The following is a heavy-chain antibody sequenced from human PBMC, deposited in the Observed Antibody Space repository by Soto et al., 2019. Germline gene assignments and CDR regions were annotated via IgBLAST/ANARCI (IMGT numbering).Heavy chain of an antibody. Sequence: GGSLRLSCAASGFTFSSYAMSWVRQAPGKGLEWVSAISGSGGSTYYADSVKGRFTISRDNSKNTLYLQMNSLRAEDTAVYYCAKDRGYCSSTSCYPIDPIDYWGQGTLVTVSS. CDR1: GFTFSSYA. J-gene: IGHJ4*02. V-gene: IGHV3-23*01. CDR3: AKDRGYCSSTSCYPIDPIDY. CDR2: ISGSGGST. D-gene: IGHD2-2*01.